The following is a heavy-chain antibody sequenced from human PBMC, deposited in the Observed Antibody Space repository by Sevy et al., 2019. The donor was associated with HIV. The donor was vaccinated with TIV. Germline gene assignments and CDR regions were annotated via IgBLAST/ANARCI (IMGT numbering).Heavy chain of an antibody. D-gene: IGHD5-18*01. V-gene: IGHV4-34*01. CDR3: ARRLRGYSYGTFDY. CDR1: GGSFSGYY. CDR2: INHSGST. J-gene: IGHJ4*02. Sequence: SETLSLTCAVYGGSFSGYYWSWIRQPPGKGLEWIGEINHSGSTNYNPSLKSRVTLSVDTSKNQFSLKLSSVTAADTAVYYCARRLRGYSYGTFDYWGQGTLVTVSS.